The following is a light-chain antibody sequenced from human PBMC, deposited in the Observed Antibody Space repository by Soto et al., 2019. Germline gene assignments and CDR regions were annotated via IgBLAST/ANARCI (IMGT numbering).Light chain of an antibody. V-gene: IGKV3-20*01. J-gene: IGKJ5*01. CDR3: QQYGSSPPIT. CDR2: GAS. CDR1: QSVSNNY. Sequence: EIVFTQSPGTLSLSPGERATLSCRASQSVSNNYLAWYQQKPGQAPRLRIYGASTRATGISARFSGSGSGTEFTLTISRLEPEDFAVYYCQQYGSSPPITVGQGARLEIK.